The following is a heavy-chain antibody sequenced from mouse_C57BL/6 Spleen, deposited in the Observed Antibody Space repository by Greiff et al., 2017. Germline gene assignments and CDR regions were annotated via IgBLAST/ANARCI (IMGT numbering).Heavy chain of an antibody. D-gene: IGHD1-1*01. Sequence: VQLQQSGAELVRPGTSVKVSCKASGYAFTNYLIEWVKQRPGQGLEWIGVINPGSGGTNYNEKFKGKATLTADKSSSTAYMQLSSLTSEDSAVYFLARGRTTGYYVDYWGQGTTLTVSS. CDR1: GYAFTNYL. J-gene: IGHJ2*01. V-gene: IGHV1-54*01. CDR2: INPGSGGT. CDR3: ARGRTTGYYVDY.